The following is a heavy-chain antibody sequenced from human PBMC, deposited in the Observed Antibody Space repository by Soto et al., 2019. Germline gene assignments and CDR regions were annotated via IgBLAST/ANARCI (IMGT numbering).Heavy chain of an antibody. J-gene: IGHJ5*02. CDR2: IYHSGST. D-gene: IGHD1-1*01. Sequence: QLQLQESGSGLVRPSQTLSLTCAVSGGSISSGGYSWNWIRQSPGKVLEWIGYIYHSGSTLYNPSLKSRVAISVDKSKKQFSLRLYSVTAADTAVYCCARDQLEGNWFDPWGQGTLVTVSS. CDR1: GGSISSGGYS. V-gene: IGHV4-30-2*06. CDR3: ARDQLEGNWFDP.